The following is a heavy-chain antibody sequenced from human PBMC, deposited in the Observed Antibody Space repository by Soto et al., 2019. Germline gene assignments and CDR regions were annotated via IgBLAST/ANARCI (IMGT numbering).Heavy chain of an antibody. CDR2: IYYSGST. CDR3: ARSFWSGYFDYYSYYMDV. D-gene: IGHD3-3*01. J-gene: IGHJ6*03. V-gene: IGHV4-59*01. Sequence: SETLSLTCSVSGGSITGYYWSWIRQPPGKGLEWIGYIYYSGSTNYNPSLKSRVTISVDTSKNQFSLKLTSVTAADTAVYYCARSFWSGYFDYYSYYMDVWGKGPTVTVSS. CDR1: GGSITGYY.